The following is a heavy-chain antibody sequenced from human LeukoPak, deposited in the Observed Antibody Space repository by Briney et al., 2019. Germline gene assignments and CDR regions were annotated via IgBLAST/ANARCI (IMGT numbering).Heavy chain of an antibody. Sequence: SETLSLTCAVYGGSFSGYYWSWIRQPPGKGLEWIGEINDSGSTNYTPSLKSPVTISVDTSKNQFSLKLTSVTAADTAVYYCARGNRKRPHYYYYYMDVWGQGTTVTVSS. CDR2: INDSGST. J-gene: IGHJ6*03. CDR3: ARGNRKRPHYYYYYMDV. D-gene: IGHD1-1*01. CDR1: GGSFSGYY. V-gene: IGHV4-34*01.